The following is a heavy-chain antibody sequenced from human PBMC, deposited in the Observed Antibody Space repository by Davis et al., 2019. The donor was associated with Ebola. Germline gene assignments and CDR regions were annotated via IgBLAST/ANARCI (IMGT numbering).Heavy chain of an antibody. D-gene: IGHD5-12*01. J-gene: IGHJ6*02. CDR3: ASAGLSGYDSFGMDV. V-gene: IGHV1-45*03. CDR1: GYTFTYRY. CDR2: ITPFNGNT. Sequence: SVKVSCKASGYTFTYRYLHWVRQAPRQALEWMGWITPFNGNTNYAQKFQDRVTITRDRSMSTAYMELSSLRSEDTAMYYCASAGLSGYDSFGMDVWGQGTTVTVSS.